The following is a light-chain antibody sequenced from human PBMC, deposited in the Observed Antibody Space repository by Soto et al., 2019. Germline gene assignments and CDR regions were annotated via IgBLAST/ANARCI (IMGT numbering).Light chain of an antibody. J-gene: IGKJ1*01. Sequence: EIVMTQSPDTLSASPGERATLSCRASQSVSSYLAWYQQKPGQAPRLLIYDASSRATGIPDRFSGSGSGTDFSLTIRRLEPDEFAVYYCQKYGNFWTFGQGTKVEIK. CDR1: QSVSSY. CDR2: DAS. CDR3: QKYGNFWT. V-gene: IGKV3-20*01.